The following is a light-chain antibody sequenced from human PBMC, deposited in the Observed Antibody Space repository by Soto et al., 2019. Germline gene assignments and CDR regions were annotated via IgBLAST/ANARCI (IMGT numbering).Light chain of an antibody. CDR1: QSVSNTY. CDR3: QHYGRSPGLFT. V-gene: IGKV3-20*01. Sequence: EFVLTQSPGTLSLSPGERATLSCRASQSVSNTYLAWYQQKPGQAPRLLIYDASSRATGIPDRFSGSGSGTDFTLTISRLEPEDFAVYYCQHYGRSPGLFTLGPGTKVDTK. J-gene: IGKJ3*01. CDR2: DAS.